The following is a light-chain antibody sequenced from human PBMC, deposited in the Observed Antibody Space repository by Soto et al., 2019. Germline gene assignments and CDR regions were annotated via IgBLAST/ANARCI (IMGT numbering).Light chain of an antibody. CDR3: QQSYNGPFT. Sequence: EILMTQSPATLSVSPGDSATLSCRASRSVDTDLAWYQQKPGQAPRLLVFATSARATGVPDRFRGSRSGTDFTLTISSLQPEDFATYYCQQSYNGPFTFGPGTKVDIK. V-gene: IGKV3-15*01. J-gene: IGKJ3*01. CDR2: ATS. CDR1: RSVDTD.